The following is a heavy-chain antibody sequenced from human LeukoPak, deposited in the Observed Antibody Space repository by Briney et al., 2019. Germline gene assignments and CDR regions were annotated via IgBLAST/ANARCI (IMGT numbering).Heavy chain of an antibody. CDR3: ARGGFGELLMPKYYFDY. CDR2: ISYDGSNK. D-gene: IGHD3-10*01. Sequence: GGSLRLSCAASGFTFSSYAMHWVRQAPGKGLEWVTVISYDGSNKYYADSVKGRFIISRDNSKNTVRLQMNSLRPEDTAVYYCARGGFGELLMPKYYFDYWGQGTLVTVSS. CDR1: GFTFSSYA. J-gene: IGHJ4*02. V-gene: IGHV3-30-3*01.